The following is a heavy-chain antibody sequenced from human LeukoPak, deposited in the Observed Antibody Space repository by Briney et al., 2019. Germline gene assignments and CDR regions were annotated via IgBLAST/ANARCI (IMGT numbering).Heavy chain of an antibody. CDR3: AKEGVLLYFDWLPYFDY. V-gene: IGHV3-23*01. D-gene: IGHD3-9*01. Sequence: GGSLRLSCAASGLTFSSYAMSWVRQSPGKGLEWVSAISGSGGSTYYADSVKGRFTISRDNSKNTLYLQMNSLRAEDTAVYYCAKEGVLLYFDWLPYFDYWGQGTLVTVSS. CDR2: ISGSGGST. J-gene: IGHJ4*02. CDR1: GLTFSSYA.